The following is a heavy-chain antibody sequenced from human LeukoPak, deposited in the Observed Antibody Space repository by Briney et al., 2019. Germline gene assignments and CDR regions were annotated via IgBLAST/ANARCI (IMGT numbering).Heavy chain of an antibody. J-gene: IGHJ4*02. V-gene: IGHV6-1*01. CDR3: ARDLGNTGWYTFDY. D-gene: IGHD6-19*01. Sequence: SQTLSLACDISGDSVSSNNGAWNWIRQSPSRGLEWLGRTYYRSKWYNDYAGSLNGRITISPDTSKNQFSLHLNSVTPEDTAVYYCARDLGNTGWYTFDYWGQGILVTVSS. CDR2: TYYRSKWYN. CDR1: GDSVSSNNGA.